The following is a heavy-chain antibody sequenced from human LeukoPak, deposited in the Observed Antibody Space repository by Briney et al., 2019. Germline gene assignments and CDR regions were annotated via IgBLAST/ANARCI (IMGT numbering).Heavy chain of an antibody. V-gene: IGHV3-21*01. CDR3: ARDFFHSSDSRPFDY. Sequence: GGFLRLSCAASGFNFGAYTINWVRQAPGKGLEWVSCIFSRSESILYADSVKGRFTISRDNAKNSLYLQMDSLRVEDTAVYYCARDFFHSSDSRPFDYWGQGTLVTVSS. CDR2: IFSRSESI. J-gene: IGHJ4*02. CDR1: GFNFGAYT. D-gene: IGHD3-22*01.